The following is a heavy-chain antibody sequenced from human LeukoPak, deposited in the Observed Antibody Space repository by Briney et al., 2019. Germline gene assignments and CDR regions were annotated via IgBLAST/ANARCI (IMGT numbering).Heavy chain of an antibody. CDR2: INSDGSST. CDR1: GFTFSSYW. Sequence: GGSLRLSCAASGFTFSSYWMHWVRQAPGKGLAWVSRINSDGSSTSYADSVKGRFTISRDNAKNTLYLQMNSLRAEDTAVYYCARGGYSYGEYWYFDLWGRGTLVTVSS. D-gene: IGHD5-18*01. V-gene: IGHV3-74*01. J-gene: IGHJ2*01. CDR3: ARGGYSYGEYWYFDL.